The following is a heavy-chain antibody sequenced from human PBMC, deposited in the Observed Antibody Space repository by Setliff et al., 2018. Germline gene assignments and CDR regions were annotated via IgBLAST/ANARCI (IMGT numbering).Heavy chain of an antibody. Sequence: PGESLKISCAASGFTFSDSWMSWVRQAPGEGLEWVVNIKPDGSGKYYADSVKGRFTISRDNANRFLYLHMNSLRADDTALYYCTRFGRDDIGIWGQGTMVTVSS. CDR3: TRFGRDDIGI. CDR1: GFTFSDSW. J-gene: IGHJ3*02. V-gene: IGHV3-7*03. CDR2: IKPDGSGK. D-gene: IGHD5-12*01.